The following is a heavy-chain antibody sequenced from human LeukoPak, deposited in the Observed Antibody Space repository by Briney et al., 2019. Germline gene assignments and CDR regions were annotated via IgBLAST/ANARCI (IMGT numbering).Heavy chain of an antibody. CDR1: GYTLTELS. J-gene: IGHJ3*02. D-gene: IGHD4-17*01. CDR3: ARDGRGDYAGTDAFDI. V-gene: IGHV3-23*01. CDR2: ISGSGGST. Sequence: SCKVSGYTLTELSMHWVRQAPGKGLEWVSAISGSGGSTYYADSVKGRFTISRDNSKNTLFLQMNSLRAEDTAVYYCARDGRGDYAGTDAFDIWGQGTMVTVSS.